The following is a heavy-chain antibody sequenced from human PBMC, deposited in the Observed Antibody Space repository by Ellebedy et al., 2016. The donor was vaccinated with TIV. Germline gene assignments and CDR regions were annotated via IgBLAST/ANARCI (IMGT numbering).Heavy chain of an antibody. CDR1: GFTFSSYG. D-gene: IGHD6-25*01. J-gene: IGHJ4*02. Sequence: GGSLRLXCAASGFTFSSYGMHWVRQATGKGLEWVSAIGTAGDTYYPGSVKGRFTISRENAKNSLYLQMNSLRAGDTAVYYCARSRLGDFDYWGQGTLVTVSS. CDR3: ARSRLGDFDY. V-gene: IGHV3-13*01. CDR2: IGTAGDT.